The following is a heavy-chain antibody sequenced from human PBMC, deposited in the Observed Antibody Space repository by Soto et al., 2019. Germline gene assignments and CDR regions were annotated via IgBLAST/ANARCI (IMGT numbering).Heavy chain of an antibody. Sequence: QVQIVQSGAEVKRPGASGRVSCRATGYSFKNYAVHWVRQAPGQRLEWMGFTNEGSGNTRFSQKFQGRISITRDTSASTVYLDLSSLTSEDTAIYYCARDDRSVSGVVTLDHWGPGTLVTVSS. D-gene: IGHD3-3*01. CDR3: ARDDRSVSGVVTLDH. CDR2: TNEGSGNT. J-gene: IGHJ4*02. CDR1: GYSFKNYA. V-gene: IGHV1-3*01.